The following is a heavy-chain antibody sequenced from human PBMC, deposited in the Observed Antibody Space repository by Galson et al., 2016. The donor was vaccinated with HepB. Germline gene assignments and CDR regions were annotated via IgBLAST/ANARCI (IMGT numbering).Heavy chain of an antibody. J-gene: IGHJ4*02. D-gene: IGHD3-9*01. CDR1: GFSVSSYA. CDR2: ITGSTGVT. V-gene: IGHV3-23*01. Sequence: SLRLSCAASGFSVSSYALSWVRQAPGKGLEWVSSITGSTGVTYYADSVRGRFTISRDNSKNTLYLQMNSLRAEDTAVYYCARLVLYDTCVSYYWGQGTLV. CDR3: ARLVLYDTCVSYY.